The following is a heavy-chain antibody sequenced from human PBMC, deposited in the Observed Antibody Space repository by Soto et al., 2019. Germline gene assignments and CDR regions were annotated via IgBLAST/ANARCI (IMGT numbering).Heavy chain of an antibody. Sequence: GGSLSLSCAASGFTFSSYSMNWVRQAPGKGLEWVSSISSSSSYIYYADSVRGRFTISRDNAKNSLYLQMNRLRAEDTAVYFCARGMEEHQYYFDYWGQGTLVTVSS. CDR3: ARGMEEHQYYFDY. D-gene: IGHD1-26*01. J-gene: IGHJ4*02. CDR2: ISSSSSYI. V-gene: IGHV3-21*01. CDR1: GFTFSSYS.